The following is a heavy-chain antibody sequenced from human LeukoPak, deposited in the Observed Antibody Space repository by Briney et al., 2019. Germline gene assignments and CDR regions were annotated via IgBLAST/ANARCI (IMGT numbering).Heavy chain of an antibody. Sequence: SETLSLTCTVSGGSISSGGYYWSWIRQHPGKGLEWIGYIYYSGSTYYNPSLKSRVTTSVDTSKNQFSLKLSSVAAADTAVYYCARPANYYDSSGRYYFDYWGQGTLVTVSS. CDR2: IYYSGST. V-gene: IGHV4-39*01. D-gene: IGHD3-22*01. J-gene: IGHJ4*02. CDR3: ARPANYYDSSGRYYFDY. CDR1: GGSISSGGYY.